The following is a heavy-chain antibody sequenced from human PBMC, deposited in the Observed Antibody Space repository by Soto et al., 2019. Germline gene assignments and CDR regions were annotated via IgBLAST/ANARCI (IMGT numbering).Heavy chain of an antibody. CDR1: GGSFSDYY. CDR2: IHLSGRV. Sequence: QVQLQQWGSGLLKPSETLSLTCAIYGGSFSDYYWHWIRQSPGKGLEWIGEIHLSGRVNFTPSLKSRISLSMDTSRNPFFLRLRSVTAAVTAVYFCARTPTRGASAWLDPWGRGHLVTVSS. J-gene: IGHJ5*02. CDR3: ARTPTRGASAWLDP. V-gene: IGHV4-34*01. D-gene: IGHD3-10*01.